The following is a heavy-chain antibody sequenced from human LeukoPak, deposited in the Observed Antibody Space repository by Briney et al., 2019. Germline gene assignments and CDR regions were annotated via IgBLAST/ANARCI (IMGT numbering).Heavy chain of an antibody. CDR2: ISSSSSYI. Sequence: GGSLRLSCAASGFSFDDYSMNWVRQAPGKGLGWVSSISSSSSYIYYAGSVKGRFTISRDNAKNSLYLQMNSLRAEDTAVYYCASTVEMATRGPFDYWGQGTLVTVSS. V-gene: IGHV3-21*01. D-gene: IGHD5-24*01. CDR3: ASTVEMATRGPFDY. CDR1: GFSFDDYS. J-gene: IGHJ4*02.